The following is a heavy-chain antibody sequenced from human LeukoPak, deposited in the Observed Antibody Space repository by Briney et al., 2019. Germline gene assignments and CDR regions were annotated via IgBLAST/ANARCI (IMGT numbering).Heavy chain of an antibody. J-gene: IGHJ3*02. CDR2: IYSGGST. V-gene: IGHV3-66*02. CDR3: ARGYGDCEPDAFDI. CDR1: GFTVSSNY. Sequence: GGSLRLSCAASGFTVSSNYMSWVRQAPGKGLEWVSVIYSGGSTYYADSVEGRFTISRDNSKNTLYLQMNSLRAEDTAVYYCARGYGDCEPDAFDIWGQGTMVTVSS. D-gene: IGHD4-17*01.